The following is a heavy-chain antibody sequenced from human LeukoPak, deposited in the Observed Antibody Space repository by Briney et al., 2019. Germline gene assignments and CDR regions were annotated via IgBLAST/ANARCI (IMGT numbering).Heavy chain of an antibody. J-gene: IGHJ3*02. D-gene: IGHD5-18*01. CDR2: INPSGGST. Sequence: GASVKVSCKASGYTFTSYYMHWMRQAPGQGLEWMGIINPSGGSTSYAQKFQGRVTMTRDTSTSTVYMELSSLRSEDTAVYYCAREVVDTAVSDAFDIWGQGTMVTVSS. CDR3: AREVVDTAVSDAFDI. CDR1: GYTFTSYY. V-gene: IGHV1-46*01.